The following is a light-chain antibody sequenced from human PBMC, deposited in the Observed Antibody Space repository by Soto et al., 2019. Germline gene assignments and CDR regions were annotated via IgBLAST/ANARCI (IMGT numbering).Light chain of an antibody. CDR2: AAS. CDR3: QQLNSYLT. CDR1: QGISTY. Sequence: DIQLTQSPSFLSASVGDRVTITCRASQGISTYLAWYQQKPGKALKLLIYAASTLQSGVPSRFSGSGSGAEFTLTISRLQPEDFATYYCQQLNSYLTFGGGTKVEI. V-gene: IGKV1-9*01. J-gene: IGKJ4*01.